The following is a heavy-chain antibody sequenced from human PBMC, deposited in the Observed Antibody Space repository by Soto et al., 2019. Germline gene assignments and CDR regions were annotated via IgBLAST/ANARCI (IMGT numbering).Heavy chain of an antibody. CDR2: IISGGSRV. CDR3: ARERTSRGGMDV. CDR1: GFTFSNDW. Sequence: GGSLRLSCAASGFTFSNDWMNWVRQGPGKGLEWVSRIISGGSRVTYADSVKGRFTIARDNAKNTLYLEMHSLTAEDTAVYYCARERTSRGGMDVWGQGTTVTVSS. V-gene: IGHV3-74*01. J-gene: IGHJ6*02.